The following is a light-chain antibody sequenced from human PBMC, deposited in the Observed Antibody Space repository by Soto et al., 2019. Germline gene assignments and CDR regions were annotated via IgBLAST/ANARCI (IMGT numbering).Light chain of an antibody. V-gene: IGLV2-14*01. CDR3: SSYTFTSTLYV. J-gene: IGLJ1*01. CDR2: EVS. Sequence: QSVLTQPASVSGSPGQSITISCTGSTSDVGAYNYVSWYKHHPGQAPQLMIYEVSNRPSGVSNRFSGSKSGNTASLTISGLQADDEGDYYCSSYTFTSTLYVFGTGTKGTVL. CDR1: TSDVGAYNY.